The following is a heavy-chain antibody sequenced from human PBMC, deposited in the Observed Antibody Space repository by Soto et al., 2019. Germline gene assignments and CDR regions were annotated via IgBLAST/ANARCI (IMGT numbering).Heavy chain of an antibody. Sequence: EVQLEESGGGLVQPGGSLRLSCETSGFSFSDYDMHWVRQAPGKDLQWVSAVGTEGDTYYPDFVKGRFTVSRDNGKKSLFLDMKTLSAGDTAIYYCGRGTADGSGSYYIDYWGQGTLVTVSS. J-gene: IGHJ4*02. V-gene: IGHV3-13*01. CDR2: VGTEGDT. CDR3: GRGTADGSGSYYIDY. D-gene: IGHD3-10*01. CDR1: GFSFSDYD.